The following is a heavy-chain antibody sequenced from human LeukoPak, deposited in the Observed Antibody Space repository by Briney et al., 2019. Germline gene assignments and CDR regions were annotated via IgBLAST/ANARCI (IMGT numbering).Heavy chain of an antibody. J-gene: IGHJ5*02. D-gene: IGHD2-8*01. CDR1: GFTFSNNG. Sequence: PGESLRLSCVVSGFTFSNNGVSWVRQAPGKGLEWVSGLSGSGSSVYYADSVRGRLTISRDNSRNTLYLQLDSLRADDTAVYYCAKGLNWFDPWGQGTLVTVSS. V-gene: IGHV3-23*01. CDR2: LSGSGSSV. CDR3: AKGLNWFDP.